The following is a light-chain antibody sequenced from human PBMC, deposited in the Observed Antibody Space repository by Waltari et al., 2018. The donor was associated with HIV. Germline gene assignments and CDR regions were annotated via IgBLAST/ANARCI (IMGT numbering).Light chain of an antibody. V-gene: IGLV2-14*03. Sequence: QSALTQPASVSGSPGQSLNISCTGTTSDVGGYNSVPWYQQHPAKAPKLVILEVRNRPSGVSNRFSGSKSANTASLTISGLQAEDEAYYYCSSYTSSDTVVFGGGTKVTVL. CDR3: SSYTSSDTVV. J-gene: IGLJ2*01. CDR2: EVR. CDR1: TSDVGGYNS.